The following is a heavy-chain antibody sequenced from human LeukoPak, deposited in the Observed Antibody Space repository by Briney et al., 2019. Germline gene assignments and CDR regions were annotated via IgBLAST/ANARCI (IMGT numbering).Heavy chain of an antibody. V-gene: IGHV3-74*01. CDR3: ARGGTSYSGKLGY. Sequence: QTGGSLRLSCAASGFTFSSYWMHWVRQAPGKGLVWVSRIKSDGSITTYADSVKGRFTISRDNAKNTLYLQMNSLRAEDTAVYYCARGGTSYSGKLGYWGLGTLVTVSS. CDR1: GFTFSSYW. J-gene: IGHJ4*02. D-gene: IGHD1-26*01. CDR2: IKSDGSIT.